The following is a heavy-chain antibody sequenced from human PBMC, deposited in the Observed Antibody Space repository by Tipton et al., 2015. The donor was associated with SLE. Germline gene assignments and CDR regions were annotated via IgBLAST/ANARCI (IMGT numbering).Heavy chain of an antibody. J-gene: IGHJ6*02. CDR2: SHQSGTT. V-gene: IGHV4-34*01. CDR1: GGSFSGYY. D-gene: IGHD4-23*01. CDR3: ARDNVDFMNGGGYNGMDA. Sequence: LRLSCAVYGGSFSGYYWSWIRQPPGKGLEWIGESHQSGTTNYHPSFKSRVTISVDTSKNQFSLRLSSVTAADTAVYYCARDNVDFMNGGGYNGMDAWGQGTTVTVSS.